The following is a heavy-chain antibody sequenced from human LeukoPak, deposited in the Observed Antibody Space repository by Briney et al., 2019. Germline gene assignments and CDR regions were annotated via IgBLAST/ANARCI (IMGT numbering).Heavy chain of an antibody. Sequence: GASVKVSCKASGYIFTSYYMHWVRQAPGQGLEWMGIINPSGGSTSYAQKFQGRVTMTRDTSTSTVYMELSSLRSEDTAVYYCARDRDGYNDRDAFDIWGQGTMVTVSS. J-gene: IGHJ3*02. D-gene: IGHD5-24*01. CDR3: ARDRDGYNDRDAFDI. V-gene: IGHV1-46*01. CDR2: INPSGGST. CDR1: GYIFTSYY.